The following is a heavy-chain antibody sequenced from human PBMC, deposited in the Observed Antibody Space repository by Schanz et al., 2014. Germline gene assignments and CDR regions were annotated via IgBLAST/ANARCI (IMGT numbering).Heavy chain of an antibody. Sequence: QVRLVESGGGVVQPGRSLRLSCAASGFTLSSYGMHWVRQAPGKGLEWVAFINSDGTKRFYADSVKSRFTISRDNSRNTLYLQMNSLRAEDTAVYYCARDRTTESYYSAGPPIDYWGQGTLLTVSS. CDR1: GFTLSSYG. CDR2: INSDGTKR. CDR3: ARDRTTESYYSAGPPIDY. D-gene: IGHD1-26*01. J-gene: IGHJ4*02. V-gene: IGHV3-33*08.